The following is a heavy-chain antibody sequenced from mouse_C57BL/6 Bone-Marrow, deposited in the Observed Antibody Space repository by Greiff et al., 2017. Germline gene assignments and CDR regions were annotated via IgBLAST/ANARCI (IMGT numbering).Heavy chain of an antibody. V-gene: IGHV5-4*01. D-gene: IGHD2-1*01. CDR1: GFTFSSYA. Sequence: EVQLVESGGGLVKPGGSLKLSCAASGFTFSSYAMSWVRQTPEKRLEWVATISDGGSYTYYPDNVKGRFTISRDNAKNNLYLQMSHLKSEDTAMYYCARDRSPSTRDYAMDYWGQGTSVTVSS. CDR3: ARDRSPSTRDYAMDY. J-gene: IGHJ4*01. CDR2: ISDGGSYT.